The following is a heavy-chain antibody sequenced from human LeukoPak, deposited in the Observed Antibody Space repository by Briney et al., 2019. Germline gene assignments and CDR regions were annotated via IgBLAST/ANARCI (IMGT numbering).Heavy chain of an antibody. D-gene: IGHD5-12*01. Sequence: SETLSLTCTVSGGSISNYYWSWIRQPPGKGLEWIGYIYYSGATNYNPSLNSRVTISVDTSKNQFSLKLSSVTAADTAVYYCARLMPSGYGGYGGYYFDYWGQGTLVTVSS. CDR3: ARLMPSGYGGYGGYYFDY. V-gene: IGHV4-59*08. CDR1: GGSISNYY. J-gene: IGHJ4*02. CDR2: IYYSGAT.